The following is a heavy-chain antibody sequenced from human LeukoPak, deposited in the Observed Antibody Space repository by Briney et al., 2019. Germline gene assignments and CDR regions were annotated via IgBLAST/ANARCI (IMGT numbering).Heavy chain of an antibody. Sequence: ASVKVSCKASGYTFTGYYMQWVRQAPGQGLEWMGRINPNSGGTNYAQKFQGRVTMTRDTSISTAYMELSRLRSDDTAVYYCARVSEGFYYYYGMDVWGQGTTVTVSS. J-gene: IGHJ6*02. CDR3: ARVSEGFYYYYGMDV. V-gene: IGHV1-2*06. CDR2: INPNSGGT. CDR1: GYTFTGYY. D-gene: IGHD2-8*01.